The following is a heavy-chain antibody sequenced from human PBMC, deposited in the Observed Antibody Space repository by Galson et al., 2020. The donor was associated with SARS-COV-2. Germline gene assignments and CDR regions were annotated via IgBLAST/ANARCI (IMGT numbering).Heavy chain of an antibody. CDR3: ATESSMVRGNWFGP. CDR2: FDPEDGET. Sequence: GESLKISCKVSGYTLTELSMHWVRQAPGKGLEWMGGFDPEDGETIYAQKFQGRVTMTEDTSTDTAYMELSSLRSEDTAVYYCATESSMVRGNWFGPWGQGTLVTVSS. CDR1: GYTLTELS. J-gene: IGHJ5*02. V-gene: IGHV1-24*01. D-gene: IGHD3-10*01.